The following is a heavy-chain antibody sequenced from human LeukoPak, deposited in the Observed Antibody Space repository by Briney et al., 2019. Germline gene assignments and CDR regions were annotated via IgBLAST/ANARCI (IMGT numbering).Heavy chain of an antibody. Sequence: ASVKVSCKASGGTFSSYAISWVRQAPGQGLEWMGGIIPIFGTANYAQKFQGRVTMTTDTSTSTAYMELRSLRSDDTAVYYCARRYYYDSSGYSEFDYWGQGTLVTVSS. J-gene: IGHJ4*02. CDR1: GGTFSSYA. V-gene: IGHV1-69*05. D-gene: IGHD3-22*01. CDR3: ARRYYYDSSGYSEFDY. CDR2: IIPIFGTA.